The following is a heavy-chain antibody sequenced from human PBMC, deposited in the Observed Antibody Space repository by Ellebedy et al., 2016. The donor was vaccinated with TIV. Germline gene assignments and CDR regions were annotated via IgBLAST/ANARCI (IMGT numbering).Heavy chain of an antibody. CDR2: ISAYNGNT. V-gene: IGHV1-18*01. D-gene: IGHD5-18*01. CDR3: ARGDVDTAIGGYYYYMDV. CDR1: GYTFTSYG. J-gene: IGHJ6*03. Sequence: ASVKVSRXASGYTFTSYGISWVRQAPGQGLEWMGWISAYNGNTNYAQKLQGRVTMTTDTSTSTAYMELRSLRSDDTAVYYCARGDVDTAIGGYYYYMDVWGKGTTVTVSS.